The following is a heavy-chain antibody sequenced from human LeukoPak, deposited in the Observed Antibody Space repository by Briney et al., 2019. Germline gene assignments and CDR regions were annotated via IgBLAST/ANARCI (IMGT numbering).Heavy chain of an antibody. V-gene: IGHV3-15*01. CDR2: IKSKTDGGTT. Sequence: GGSLRLSCAASGFTFSNAWMGWVRQAPGKGLEWVGRIKSKTDGGTTDYAAPVKGRFTISRDDSKNTLYLQMNSLKTEDTAVYYCTTATGDSYYYYYYGMDVWGQGTTVTVSS. J-gene: IGHJ6*02. CDR1: GFTFSNAW. CDR3: TTATGDSYYYYYYGMDV. D-gene: IGHD2-21*01.